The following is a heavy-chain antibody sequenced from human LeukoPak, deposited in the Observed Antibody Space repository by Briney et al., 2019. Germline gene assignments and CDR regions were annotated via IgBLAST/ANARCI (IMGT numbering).Heavy chain of an antibody. J-gene: IGHJ6*02. D-gene: IGHD6-19*01. CDR2: ISGSGGST. Sequence: GGSLRLSCAASGFTFSSYAMSWVRQAPGKGLEWVSAISGSGGSTYYADSVKGRFTISRDNSKNTLYLQMNSLRAEDTAVYYCARAIYRAVAGSYYYYYYGMDVWGQGTTVTVSS. V-gene: IGHV3-23*01. CDR1: GFTFSSYA. CDR3: ARAIYRAVAGSYYYYYYGMDV.